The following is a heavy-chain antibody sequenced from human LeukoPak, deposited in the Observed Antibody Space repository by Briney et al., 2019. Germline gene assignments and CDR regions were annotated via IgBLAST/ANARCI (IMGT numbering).Heavy chain of an antibody. CDR1: GGSFSGYY. Sequence: PSETLSLTCAVYGGSFSGYYWSWIRQPPGKGLEWIGYIYYSGSTNYNPSLKSRVTISVDTSKNQFSLKLSSVTAADTAVYYCARDSGGLLDYWGQGTLVTVSS. CDR3: ARDSGGLLDY. V-gene: IGHV4-59*01. CDR2: IYYSGST. J-gene: IGHJ4*02. D-gene: IGHD6-19*01.